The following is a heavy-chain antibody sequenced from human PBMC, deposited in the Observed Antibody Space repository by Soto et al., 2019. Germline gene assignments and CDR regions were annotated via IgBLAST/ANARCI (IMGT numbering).Heavy chain of an antibody. CDR2: IYYSGST. Sequence: SETLSLTCTVSGGSISSYYWSWIRQPPGKGLEWIGYIYYSGSTNYNPSLKSRVTISVDTSKNQFSLKLSSVTAADTAVYYSARIDLDYGDYDYWGQGTLVTVSS. CDR1: GGSISSYY. CDR3: ARIDLDYGDYDY. D-gene: IGHD4-17*01. J-gene: IGHJ4*02. V-gene: IGHV4-59*01.